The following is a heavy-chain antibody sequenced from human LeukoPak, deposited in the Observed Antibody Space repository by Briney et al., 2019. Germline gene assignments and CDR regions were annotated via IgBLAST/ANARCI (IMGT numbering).Heavy chain of an antibody. CDR2: TYYRSRWYN. V-gene: IGHV6-1*01. D-gene: IGHD1-26*01. CDR3: ARGGRYSFDY. CDR1: GDSVSSNSAA. J-gene: IGHJ4*02. Sequence: SQTLSLTCAISGDSVSSNSAAWNWIRQSPSRGLEWLGSTYYRSRWYNDYAASVIGRITINPDTSRNQFSLQLNSVTPEDTALYYCARGGRYSFDYWGQGTLATVSS.